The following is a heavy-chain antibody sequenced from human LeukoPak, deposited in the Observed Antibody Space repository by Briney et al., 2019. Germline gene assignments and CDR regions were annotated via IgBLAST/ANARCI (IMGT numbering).Heavy chain of an antibody. CDR2: IKQDGREK. J-gene: IGHJ4*02. CDR1: GFTFSSYS. Sequence: PGGSLRLSCAASGFTFSSYSMNWVRQAPGKGLEWVANIKQDGREKYYVDSVKGRFTISRDNAKNSLYLQMNSLRAEDTAVYYCARDIRYSSGLYYFDYWGQGTLVTVSS. D-gene: IGHD6-19*01. CDR3: ARDIRYSSGLYYFDY. V-gene: IGHV3-7*01.